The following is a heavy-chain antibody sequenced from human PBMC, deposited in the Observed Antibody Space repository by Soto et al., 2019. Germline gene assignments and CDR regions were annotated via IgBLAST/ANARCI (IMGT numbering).Heavy chain of an antibody. V-gene: IGHV1-24*01. CDR2: FDPEDGET. CDR3: AISGFLTYYDILPGSRPFDS. J-gene: IGHJ4*02. D-gene: IGHD3-9*01. Sequence: ASVKVSCKVSGYTLTELSMHWVRQAPGKGLEWMGGFDPEDGETIYAQKFQGRVTMTEDTSPDTAYMELSSLRSEDTAVYYCAISGFLTYYDILPGSRPFDSWGRGPLFTVSS. CDR1: GYTLTELS.